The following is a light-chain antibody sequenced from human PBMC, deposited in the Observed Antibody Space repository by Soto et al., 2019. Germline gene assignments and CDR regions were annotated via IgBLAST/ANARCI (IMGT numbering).Light chain of an antibody. CDR3: SSYITSNNLRV. J-gene: IGLJ1*01. Sequence: QSALTQPPSASGSPGQSVTISCTGTNSDFAGYNFVSWFQRHPGKAPRLIIYEVNERPSGVPHRFSGSKSGNTASLTISGLQADDEADYYCSSYITSNNLRVFGTGTKVTVL. CDR1: NSDFAGYNF. CDR2: EVN. V-gene: IGLV2-8*01.